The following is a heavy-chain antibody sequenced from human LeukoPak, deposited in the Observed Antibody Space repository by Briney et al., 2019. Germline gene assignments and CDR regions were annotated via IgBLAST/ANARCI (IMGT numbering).Heavy chain of an antibody. CDR2: ISSSSSYI. J-gene: IGHJ4*02. Sequence: GGSLRLSCAASGFTFSSYSMNWVCQAPGKGLEWVSSISSSSSYIYYADSVKGRFTISIDNAKNSLYLQMNSLRAEDTAVYYCARASSGWYWDWGQGTLVTVSS. D-gene: IGHD6-19*01. CDR1: GFTFSSYS. V-gene: IGHV3-21*01. CDR3: ARASSGWYWD.